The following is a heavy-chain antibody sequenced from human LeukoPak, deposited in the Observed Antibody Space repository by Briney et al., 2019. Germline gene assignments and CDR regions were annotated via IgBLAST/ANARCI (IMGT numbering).Heavy chain of an antibody. J-gene: IGHJ3*02. V-gene: IGHV1-46*01. Sequence: ASVKVSCKASGYTFTSYYTHWVRQAPGQGLEWMGIINPSGGSTSYAQKFQGRVTMTRDTSTSTVYMELSSLRSEDTAVYYCAISGYCRGDCYAFDIWGQATMVTVSS. CDR3: AISGYCRGDCYAFDI. CDR1: GYTFTSYY. D-gene: IGHD2-21*02. CDR2: INPSGGST.